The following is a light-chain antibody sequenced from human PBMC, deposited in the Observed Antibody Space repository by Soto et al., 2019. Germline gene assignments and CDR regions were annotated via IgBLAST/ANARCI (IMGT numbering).Light chain of an antibody. Sequence: QSALTQPPSVSAAPRQRVTISCSGSTSNVGDNAVNWYQHLPGKAPKLLIYYDDLLPSGVSDRFSGSKSGTSASLAISGLQSEDEADYFCAAWDDSLNGYVFGTGTKLTVL. CDR3: AAWDDSLNGYV. CDR1: TSNVGDNA. V-gene: IGLV1-36*01. CDR2: YDD. J-gene: IGLJ1*01.